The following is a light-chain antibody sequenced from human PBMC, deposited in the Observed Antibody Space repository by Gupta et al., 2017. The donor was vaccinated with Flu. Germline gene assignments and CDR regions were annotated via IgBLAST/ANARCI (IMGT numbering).Light chain of an antibody. V-gene: IGKV1-12*01. Sequence: DIQMTQSPTSVSASVGDRVTITCRASQDFASWLAWYQQKPGKAPRLLIYAASTLQSGVPARFSGSGSGTDFTLTISSLQSEDSATYYCQQANNFPITFGQGTQVEIK. CDR2: AAS. J-gene: IGKJ5*01. CDR3: QQANNFPIT. CDR1: QDFASW.